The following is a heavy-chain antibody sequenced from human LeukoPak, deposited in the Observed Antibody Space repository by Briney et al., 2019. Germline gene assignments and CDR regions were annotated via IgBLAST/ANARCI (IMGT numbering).Heavy chain of an antibody. V-gene: IGHV4-34*01. J-gene: IGHJ4*02. CDR1: GGSFSGYY. CDR3: ASTVVPAATFDY. Sequence: PSETLSLTCAVYGGSFSGYYWSWIRQPPGKGLEWIGEINHSRSTNYNPSLKSRVTISVDTSKNQFSLKLSSVTAADTAVYYCASTVVPAATFDYWGQGTLVTVSS. D-gene: IGHD2-2*01. CDR2: INHSRST.